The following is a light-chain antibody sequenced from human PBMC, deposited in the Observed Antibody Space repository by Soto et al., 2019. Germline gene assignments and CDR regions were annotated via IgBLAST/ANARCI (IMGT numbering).Light chain of an antibody. J-gene: IGKJ2*01. CDR1: QSVSSSS. Sequence: EIVLTQSPGTLSLSPGERATLSCRASQSVSSSSLAWYQQKPGQAPRLLIYDASSRATGIPDRFSGSGSGTDFTLTISRLEPEDFAVYYCQQYSSSPPKYTFGQGTKLEIK. V-gene: IGKV3-20*01. CDR3: QQYSSSPPKYT. CDR2: DAS.